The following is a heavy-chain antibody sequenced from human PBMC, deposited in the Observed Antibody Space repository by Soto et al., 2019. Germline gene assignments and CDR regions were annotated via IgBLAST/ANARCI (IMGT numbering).Heavy chain of an antibody. Sequence: SETLSLTCTVSGGSISSYYWSWTRQPPGKGLEWIGYIYYSGSTNYNPSLKSRVTISVDTSKNQFSLKLSSVTAADTAVYYCASGLYDFWSGYYTHYYYGMDVWGQGTTVTVSS. CDR2: IYYSGST. D-gene: IGHD3-3*01. J-gene: IGHJ6*02. CDR3: ASGLYDFWSGYYTHYYYGMDV. V-gene: IGHV4-59*01. CDR1: GGSISSYY.